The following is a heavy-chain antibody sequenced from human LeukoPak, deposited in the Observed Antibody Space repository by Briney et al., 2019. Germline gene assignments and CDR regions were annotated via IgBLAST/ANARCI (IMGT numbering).Heavy chain of an antibody. CDR2: ISLYNGNT. Sequence: ASVKVSCKASGYDFINYGITWVRQAPGQGLEWMGWISLYNGNTDYKLQGRVTITTDESTSTAYMELSSLRSEDTAVYYCAREGIAAAGRRFDYWGQGTLVTVSS. D-gene: IGHD6-13*01. V-gene: IGHV1-18*01. CDR1: GYDFINYG. J-gene: IGHJ4*02. CDR3: AREGIAAAGRRFDY.